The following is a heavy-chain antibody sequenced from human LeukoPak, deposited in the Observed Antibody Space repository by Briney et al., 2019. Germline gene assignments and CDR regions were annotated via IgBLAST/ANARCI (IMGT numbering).Heavy chain of an antibody. V-gene: IGHV1-69*13. D-gene: IGHD2-15*01. Sequence: SVKVSCTASGGTFSNYAITWVRQAPGQGLEWMGGIIPIFGTANYAQKFQGRVTITADESTSTAYMELSRLTSEDTAVYYCARMSGYCSGDSCYGNNWFDPWGQGTLVTVSS. CDR1: GGTFSNYA. CDR2: IIPIFGTA. CDR3: ARMSGYCSGDSCYGNNWFDP. J-gene: IGHJ5*02.